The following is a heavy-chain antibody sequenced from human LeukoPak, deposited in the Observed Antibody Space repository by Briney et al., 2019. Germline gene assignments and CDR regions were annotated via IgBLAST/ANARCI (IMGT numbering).Heavy chain of an antibody. CDR1: GFSVNNNY. J-gene: IGHJ4*02. CDR2: IHGAGET. CDR3: ARHPTGDTTPRGYYFDY. Sequence: GGSLRLSCAASGFSVNNNYISWVHQAPGKGLECVSVIHGAGETHYADSVKGRFTISRDNSRNTVYLQMNSLRAEDTAVYYCARHPTGDTTPRGYYFDYWGQGTLVTVSS. D-gene: IGHD7-27*01. V-gene: IGHV3-66*04.